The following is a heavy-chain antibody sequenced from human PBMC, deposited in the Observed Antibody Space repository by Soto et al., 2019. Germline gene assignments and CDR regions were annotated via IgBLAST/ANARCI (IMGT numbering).Heavy chain of an antibody. CDR1: GYVFRNYA. J-gene: IGHJ4*02. CDR2: ISVSYDNT. D-gene: IGHD3-10*01. Sequence: ASVKVSCKTSGYVFRNYAISWVRQAPGQGLEWMGWISVSYDNTDSAHALRGRLTMTTDTSTSTAYSELTSLMSNDTAVYYCARSSPSLDYWGQGSLVTVSS. V-gene: IGHV1-18*04. CDR3: ARSSPSLDY.